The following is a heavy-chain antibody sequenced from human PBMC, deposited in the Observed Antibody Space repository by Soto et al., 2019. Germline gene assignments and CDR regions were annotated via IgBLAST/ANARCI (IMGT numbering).Heavy chain of an antibody. CDR2: INAGYGNT. V-gene: IGHV1-3*01. CDR3: ARDTGDGTFDF. D-gene: IGHD7-27*01. J-gene: IGHJ4*02. CDR1: GYTFGSYA. Sequence: ASVKVSCKASGYTFGSYAMHWVRQAPGQRLEWMGWINAGYGNTKSSQKFQDRVTISRDTSASTAYMELTSLRSEDTAVYYCARDTGDGTFDFWGQGTLVTVSS.